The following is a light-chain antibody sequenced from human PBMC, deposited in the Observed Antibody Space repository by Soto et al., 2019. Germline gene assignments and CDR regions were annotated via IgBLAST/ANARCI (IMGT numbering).Light chain of an antibody. CDR2: EVS. Sequence: QSALTQPPSASGSPGQSVTISCTGTSSDVGGYNYVSWYQQHPGKAPKLMIYEVSKRPSGVPDRFSGSKSGNTASLTVSGLQAEDEADYYCTSYAGSNNWEFDGGTKVTVL. CDR3: TSYAGSNNWE. J-gene: IGLJ3*02. CDR1: SSDVGGYNY. V-gene: IGLV2-8*01.